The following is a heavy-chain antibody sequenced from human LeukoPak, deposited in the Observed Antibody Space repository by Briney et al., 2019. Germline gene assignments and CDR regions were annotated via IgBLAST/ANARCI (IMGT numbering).Heavy chain of an antibody. D-gene: IGHD4-23*01. CDR2: IYYSGST. CDR1: GGSISSGGYY. V-gene: IGHV4-31*03. Sequence: SETLSLTCTVSGGSISSGGYYWSWIRQHPGKGLEWIGYIYYSGSTYYNPSLKSRVTISVDTSKNQFSLKLSSVTAADTAVYYCARGDYGGNPYFDYWGQGTLVTVSP. CDR3: ARGDYGGNPYFDY. J-gene: IGHJ4*02.